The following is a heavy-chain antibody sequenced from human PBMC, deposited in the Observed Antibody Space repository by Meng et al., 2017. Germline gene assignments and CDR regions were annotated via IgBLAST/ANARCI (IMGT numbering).Heavy chain of an antibody. D-gene: IGHD4-17*01. J-gene: IGHJ2*01. CDR2: IYHSGST. Sequence: QLQLQESGSGLVKPSQTLSLTCAVSGGSISSGGYSWSWIRQPPGKGLEWIGDIYHSGSTYYNPSLKSRVTISVDRSKNQFSLKLSSVTAADTAVYYCARTDYGGYWYFDLWGRGTLATFPS. V-gene: IGHV4-30-2*01. CDR1: GGSISSGGYS. CDR3: ARTDYGGYWYFDL.